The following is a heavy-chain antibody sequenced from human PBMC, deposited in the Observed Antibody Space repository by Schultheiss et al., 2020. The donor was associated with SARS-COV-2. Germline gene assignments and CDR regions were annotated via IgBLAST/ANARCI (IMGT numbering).Heavy chain of an antibody. D-gene: IGHD6-13*01. CDR3: ATSAPEQQLVRGDY. CDR2: ISSSGSTI. Sequence: GGSLRLSCAASGFTFSSYGMHWVRQAPGKGLEWVSYISSSGSTIYYADSVKGRFTISRDNSKNTLYLQMNSLRAEDTAVYYCATSAPEQQLVRGDYWGQGTLVTVSS. CDR1: GFTFSSYG. J-gene: IGHJ4*02. V-gene: IGHV3-48*01.